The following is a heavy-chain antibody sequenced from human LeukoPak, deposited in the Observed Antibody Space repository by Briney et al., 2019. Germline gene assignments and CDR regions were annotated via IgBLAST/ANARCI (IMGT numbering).Heavy chain of an antibody. Sequence: GASVKVSCKASGYTFTSYYMHWVRQAPGQGLEWMGIINPSGGSTSYAQKFQGRVTMTRDMSTSTVYMELSSLRSEDTAVYYCAREVGPSTVYYSASYFDYWGQGTLVTVSS. CDR2: INPSGGST. V-gene: IGHV1-46*01. CDR3: AREVGPSTVYYSASYFDY. CDR1: GYTFTSYY. J-gene: IGHJ4*02. D-gene: IGHD3-10*01.